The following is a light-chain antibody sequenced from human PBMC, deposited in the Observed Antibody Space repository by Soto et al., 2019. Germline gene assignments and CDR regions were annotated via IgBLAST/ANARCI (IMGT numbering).Light chain of an antibody. CDR3: QQFSSYPLT. J-gene: IGKJ4*01. V-gene: IGKV3-20*01. CDR2: DAS. CDR1: QTVRNNY. Sequence: EFVLTQSPGTLSLSPGERATLSCRASQTVRNNYLAGYQQKPGQAPRLLIYDASSRATGIPDRFSGGGSGTDFTLTISRLEPEDFVVYYCQQFSSYPLTFGGGTKVEIK.